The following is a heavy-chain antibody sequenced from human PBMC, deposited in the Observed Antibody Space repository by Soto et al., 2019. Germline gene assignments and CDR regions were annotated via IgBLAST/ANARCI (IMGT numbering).Heavy chain of an antibody. D-gene: IGHD5-18*01. Sequence: GGSLRLSCAASGFTFSSYGMHWVRQAPGKGLEWVAVISYDGSNKYYADSVKGRFTISRDNSKNTLYLQMNSLRAEDTAVYYCANPGWDTAMVNGYYYYGMDVWGQGTTVTVSS. CDR3: ANPGWDTAMVNGYYYYGMDV. V-gene: IGHV3-30*18. J-gene: IGHJ6*02. CDR1: GFTFSSYG. CDR2: ISYDGSNK.